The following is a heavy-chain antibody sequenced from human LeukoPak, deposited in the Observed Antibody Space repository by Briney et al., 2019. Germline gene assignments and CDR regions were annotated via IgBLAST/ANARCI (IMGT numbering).Heavy chain of an antibody. J-gene: IGHJ3*02. D-gene: IGHD3-3*01. CDR1: GGSISSSSYS. Sequence: SETLSLTCTVSGGSISSSSYSWGWIRQPPGKGLEWIGEINHSGSTNYDPSLKSRVTISVDTSKNQFSLKLSSVTAADTAVYYCARGIRFLEWLLFHGGAFDIWGQGTMVTVSS. CDR2: INHSGST. V-gene: IGHV4-39*07. CDR3: ARGIRFLEWLLFHGGAFDI.